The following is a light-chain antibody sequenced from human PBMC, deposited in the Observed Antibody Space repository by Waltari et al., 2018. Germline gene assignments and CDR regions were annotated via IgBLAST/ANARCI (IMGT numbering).Light chain of an antibody. CDR3: QQYHDWPLT. J-gene: IGKJ4*01. CDR2: HTS. Sequence: EIVMTQSPATLSVSPGERATLSCRASQSINSHLGWYQQRHGQAPRLLIYHTSTRATGFPARFSGSGSGTEFTLTISSLQSEDFAVYYCQQYHDWPLTFGGGTKVEI. CDR1: QSINSH. V-gene: IGKV3-15*01.